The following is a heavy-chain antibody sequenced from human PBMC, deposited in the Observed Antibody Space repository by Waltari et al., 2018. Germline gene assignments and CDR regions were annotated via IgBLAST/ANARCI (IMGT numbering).Heavy chain of an antibody. CDR2: IYSGGST. J-gene: IGHJ4*02. CDR3: ARDRYSSGWYLDY. D-gene: IGHD6-19*01. CDR1: GFTVSSNS. V-gene: IGHV3-53*01. Sequence: EVQLVESGGGLIQPGGSLRLSCAASGFTVSSNSMSWVGQAPGKGLEWVSVIYSGGSTHYADSVKGRFTISRDNSKNTLYLQMNSLRAEDTAVYYCARDRYSSGWYLDYWGQGTLVTVSS.